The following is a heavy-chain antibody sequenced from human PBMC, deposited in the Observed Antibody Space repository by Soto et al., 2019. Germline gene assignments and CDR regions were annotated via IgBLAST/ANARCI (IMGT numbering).Heavy chain of an antibody. V-gene: IGHV3-30*18. CDR1: GFTFSSYG. CDR2: ISYDGSNK. D-gene: IGHD1-7*01. Sequence: EGSLRLSCAASGFTFSSYGRHWVRQAPGKGLEWVAVISYDGSNKYYADSVKGRSTLCRDNTKNTLYLQMNSLRAEDTAVYYCAKETFVWNYEKITGYWGQGTLVT. CDR3: AKETFVWNYEKITGY. J-gene: IGHJ4*02.